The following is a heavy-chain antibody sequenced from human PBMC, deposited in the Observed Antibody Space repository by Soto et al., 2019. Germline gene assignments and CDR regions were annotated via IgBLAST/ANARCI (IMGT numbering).Heavy chain of an antibody. Sequence: QVQLQESGPGLVKPSETVALTCTVSRSSLDNYYWSCIRPPAGKGLEWIGRVFPTGNTNYNPSLKCRVTMSVDPSKNQFYLTLTSVTVADTAVYYCARGRLGPDYWGQGTLVTVSS. V-gene: IGHV4-4*07. CDR2: VFPTGNT. D-gene: IGHD3-16*01. CDR1: RSSLDNYY. CDR3: ARGRLGPDY. J-gene: IGHJ4*02.